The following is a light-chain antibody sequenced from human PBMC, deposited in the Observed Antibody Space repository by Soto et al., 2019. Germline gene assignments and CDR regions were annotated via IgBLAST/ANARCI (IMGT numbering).Light chain of an antibody. V-gene: IGLV2-11*01. Sequence: QSALTQPRSVSGSPGQSVTISCTGTNNDVGFYNYVSWYQQQLGKAPKLLIYDVNKRPSGVPPRFSGSKSANPASLTISGLQAADEADYYCNSYAGGLVLFGGGTQLTVL. J-gene: IGLJ2*01. CDR3: NSYAGGLVL. CDR2: DVN. CDR1: NNDVGFYNY.